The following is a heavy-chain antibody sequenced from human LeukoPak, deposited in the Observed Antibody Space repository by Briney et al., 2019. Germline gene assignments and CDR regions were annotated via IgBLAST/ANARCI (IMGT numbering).Heavy chain of an antibody. J-gene: IGHJ4*02. CDR1: GFIFDDSV. V-gene: IGHV3-9*01. Sequence: PGGSLRLSCEASGFIFDDSVTYWVRHGPGKGLEWVSGITWDGYKIDYVQSVKGRFTISRDNARNSLFLQMNRVRVEDTAFYYCVKGYGSSWSGYFDSWGQGTLVTVAS. CDR2: ITWDGYKI. D-gene: IGHD6-19*01. CDR3: VKGYGSSWSGYFDS.